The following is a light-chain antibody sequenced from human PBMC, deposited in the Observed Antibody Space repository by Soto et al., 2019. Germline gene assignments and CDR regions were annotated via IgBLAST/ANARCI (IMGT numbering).Light chain of an antibody. Sequence: QSALTQPASVSGSPGQSITISCTGTSSDVGDSDYVSWYQQHPDKAPKLIIYEVSNRPSGVSIRFSASKSGNTASLIISGLQPEDEAVYYCSSYVASRTRYVFGTGTKVTVL. CDR2: EVS. J-gene: IGLJ1*01. V-gene: IGLV2-14*01. CDR1: SSDVGDSDY. CDR3: SSYVASRTRYV.